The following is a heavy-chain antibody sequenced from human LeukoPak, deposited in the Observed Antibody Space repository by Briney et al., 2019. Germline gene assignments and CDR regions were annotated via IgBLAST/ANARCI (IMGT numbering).Heavy chain of an antibody. J-gene: IGHJ5*02. CDR1: GFTVSSSY. CDR2: VFGGGST. D-gene: IGHD2-2*01. V-gene: IGHV3-53*01. CDR3: ARGAPAYVSASLSWFDP. Sequence: PGGSLRLSCAASGFTVSSSYMSWVRQAPGKGLEWVSVVFGGGSTYYADSVKGRFTISRDTFKNTVNLEMNSLRAEDTAVYYCARGAPAYVSASLSWFDPWGQGTLVTVSS.